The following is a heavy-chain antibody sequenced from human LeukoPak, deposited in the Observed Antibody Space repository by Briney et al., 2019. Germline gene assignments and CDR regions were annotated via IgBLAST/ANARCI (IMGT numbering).Heavy chain of an antibody. V-gene: IGHV4-30-2*01. J-gene: IGHJ4*02. CDR3: ARGHGYYFDY. D-gene: IGHD6-25*01. CDR2: IYHSGST. Sequence: PSETLSLTCAVSGGSISGGGYSWSWIRQPPGKGLEWIGYIYHSGSTYYDPSLKSRVTISVDRSKNQFSLKLSSVTAADTAVYYCARGHGYYFDYWAREPWSPSPQ. CDR1: GGSISGGGYS.